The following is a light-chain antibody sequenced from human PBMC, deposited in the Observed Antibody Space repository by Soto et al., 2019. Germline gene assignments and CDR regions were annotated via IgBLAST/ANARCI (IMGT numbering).Light chain of an antibody. J-gene: IGKJ5*01. Sequence: DIVLTKSPATLSLSPGGRATLCCRASQSVSSYLGWYQQRPGQAPRLLIYDASKRATGIPARFSGSGSGTGFTLTISSLEPEDFAVYYCQQRSNWPITFGQGTRLEIK. V-gene: IGKV3-11*01. CDR3: QQRSNWPIT. CDR2: DAS. CDR1: QSVSSY.